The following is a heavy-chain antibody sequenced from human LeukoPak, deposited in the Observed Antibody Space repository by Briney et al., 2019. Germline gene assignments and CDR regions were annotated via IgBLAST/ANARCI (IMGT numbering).Heavy chain of an antibody. V-gene: IGHV3-23*01. CDR2: ISGSGGST. CDR3: AKEHDYSNYYYFDF. CDR1: GFTFSSYA. D-gene: IGHD4-11*01. Sequence: GGSLRLSCAASGFTFSSYAMSWVRQAPGKGLEWVSSISGSGGSTYYADSVKGRFTISTANSKNTLYLQMNSLRAEDTAVYYCAKEHDYSNYYYFDFWGQGTLVTVSS. J-gene: IGHJ4*02.